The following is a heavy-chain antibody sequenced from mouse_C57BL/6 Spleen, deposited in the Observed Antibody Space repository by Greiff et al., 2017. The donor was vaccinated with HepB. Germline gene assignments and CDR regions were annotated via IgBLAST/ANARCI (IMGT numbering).Heavy chain of an antibody. CDR1: GYTFTEYT. J-gene: IGHJ4*01. D-gene: IGHD2-5*01. Sequence: QVHVKQSGAELVKPGASVKLSCKASGYTFTEYTIHWVKQRSGQGLEWIGWFYPGSGSIKYNEKFKDKATLTADKSSSTVYMELSRLTSEDSAVYFCARHSLAYYSNYDYAMDYWGQGTSVTVSS. CDR3: ARHSLAYYSNYDYAMDY. CDR2: FYPGSGSI. V-gene: IGHV1-62-2*01.